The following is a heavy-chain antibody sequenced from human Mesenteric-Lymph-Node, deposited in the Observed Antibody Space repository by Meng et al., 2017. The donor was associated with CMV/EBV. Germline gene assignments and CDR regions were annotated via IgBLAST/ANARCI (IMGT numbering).Heavy chain of an antibody. CDR1: GYTCTRYA. Sequence: KASGYTCTRYAMNWVRQAPGQGVEWMGWINTNTGNPTYAQGFTGRFVFSLDTSVSTAYLQISSLKAEDTAVYYCARRTAAGAGWYFDLWGRGTLVTVSS. D-gene: IGHD6-13*01. CDR2: INTNTGNP. J-gene: IGHJ2*01. CDR3: ARRTAAGAGWYFDL. V-gene: IGHV7-4-1*02.